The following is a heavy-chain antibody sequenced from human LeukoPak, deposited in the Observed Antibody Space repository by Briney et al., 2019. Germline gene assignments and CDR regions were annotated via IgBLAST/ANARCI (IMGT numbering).Heavy chain of an antibody. CDR2: INHSGST. Sequence: PSETLSLTCAVYGGSFSGYYWSWIRQPPGKGLEWIGEINHSGSTNYNPSLKSRVTISVDTSKNQFSLKLSSVTAADPAVYYFARGLTMVQGQSSYYFDYWGQGTLVTVSS. J-gene: IGHJ4*02. CDR3: ARGLTMVQGQSSYYFDY. V-gene: IGHV4-34*01. CDR1: GGSFSGYY. D-gene: IGHD3-10*01.